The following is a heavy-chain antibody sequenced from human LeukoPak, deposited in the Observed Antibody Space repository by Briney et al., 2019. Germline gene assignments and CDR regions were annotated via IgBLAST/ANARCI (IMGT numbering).Heavy chain of an antibody. CDR1: GGSIISGGYY. CDR3: AREALVRGGQFDY. CDR2: IYYNGDT. V-gene: IGHV4-31*03. J-gene: IGHJ4*02. Sequence: SQTLSLTCTVSGGSIISGGYYWSWIRQQPVKGLEWIGYIYYNGDTYYNPSLKSRVTISVDTSKNQFSLHLRSVTAADTAVYYCAREALVRGGQFDYWGQGTLVTVSS. D-gene: IGHD3-10*01.